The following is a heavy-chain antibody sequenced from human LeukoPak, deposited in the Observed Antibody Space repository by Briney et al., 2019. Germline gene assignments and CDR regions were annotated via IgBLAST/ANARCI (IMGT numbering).Heavy chain of an antibody. CDR3: ARVGGYETGPRLGFDP. D-gene: IGHD5-12*01. Sequence: SETLSLTCTVPGGSISSYYWSWIRQPPGKGLEWIGYIYYSGSTYYNPSLKSRVTISVDTSKNQFSLKLSSVTAADTAVYYCARVGGYETGPRLGFDPWGQGTLVTVSS. V-gene: IGHV4-59*12. J-gene: IGHJ5*02. CDR1: GGSISSYY. CDR2: IYYSGST.